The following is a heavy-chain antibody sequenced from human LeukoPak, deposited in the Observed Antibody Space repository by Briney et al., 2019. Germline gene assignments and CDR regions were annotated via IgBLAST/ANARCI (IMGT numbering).Heavy chain of an antibody. CDR1: SGSISGYY. V-gene: IGHV4-59*01. CDR3: ASGRGDGYDFDY. CDR2: VHYNGSP. D-gene: IGHD5-24*01. J-gene: IGHJ4*02. Sequence: SETLSLTCTVSSGSISGYYWSWIRQAPGKGLEWIGYVHYNGSPNYNASLKSRVTISVDASKNQFSLKVSFVSAADTAVYYCASGRGDGYDFDYWGQGTLLTVSS.